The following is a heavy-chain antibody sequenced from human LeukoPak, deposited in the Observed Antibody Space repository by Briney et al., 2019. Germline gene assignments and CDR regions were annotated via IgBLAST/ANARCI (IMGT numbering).Heavy chain of an antibody. J-gene: IGHJ4*02. CDR2: ISSTGSTI. D-gene: IGHD6-6*01. V-gene: IGHV3-48*01. Sequence: GGSLRLSCAASGFTFSSYSMNWVRQAPGKGLEWVSYISSTGSTIYYADSVKGRFTISRDNAKNSLYLQMNSLRAEGTAIYYCARAPSPYSSSSRGLDYWGQGTLVTVSS. CDR3: ARAPSPYSSSSRGLDY. CDR1: GFTFSSYS.